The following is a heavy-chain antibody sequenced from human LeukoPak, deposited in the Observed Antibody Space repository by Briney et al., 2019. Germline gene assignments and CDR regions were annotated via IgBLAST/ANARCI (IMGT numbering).Heavy chain of an antibody. CDR3: ARGRRDYSNYWTYFDY. D-gene: IGHD4-11*01. J-gene: IGHJ4*02. V-gene: IGHV4-4*07. Sequence: SETLSLTCTVSGGSISSYYWSWIRQPAGKGLEWIGRIYTSGSTNYNPSLKSRVTMSVDTSKNQFSLKLSSVTAADTAVYYCARGRRDYSNYWTYFDYWGQGTLVTVSS. CDR1: GGSISSYY. CDR2: IYTSGST.